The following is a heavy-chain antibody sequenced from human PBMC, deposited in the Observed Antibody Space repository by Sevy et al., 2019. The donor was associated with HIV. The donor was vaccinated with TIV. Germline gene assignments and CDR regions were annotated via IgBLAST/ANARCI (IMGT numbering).Heavy chain of an antibody. Sequence: GGCLRLSCAASGFTFSKYSMSWVRQPPGKGLEWVSTLSFGCGEIKYADSVKGRFTISIDNSKSSVYLQMNNLRPEDTAVYYCARDGWTKPHDYWGQGTLVTVSS. CDR2: LSFGCGEI. CDR1: GFTFSKYS. V-gene: IGHV3-23*01. CDR3: ARDGWTKPHDY. D-gene: IGHD2-15*01. J-gene: IGHJ4*02.